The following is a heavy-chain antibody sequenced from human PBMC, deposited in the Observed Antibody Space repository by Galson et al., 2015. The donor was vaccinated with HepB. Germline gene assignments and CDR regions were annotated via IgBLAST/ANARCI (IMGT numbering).Heavy chain of an antibody. CDR1: GFTFSNHA. J-gene: IGHJ4*01. CDR3: ANDQCHQRTQCGSDF. D-gene: IGHD6-19*01. Sequence: SLRLCCAASGFTFSNHAMHWVRQAQGKGLEWMAVISFDANNKYYADSVKGRFIISRDNAKNMLYLEVSTLRPEDTAVYFCANDQCHQRTQCGSDFWGHGILVTVSS. V-gene: IGHV3-30-3*02. CDR2: ISFDANNK.